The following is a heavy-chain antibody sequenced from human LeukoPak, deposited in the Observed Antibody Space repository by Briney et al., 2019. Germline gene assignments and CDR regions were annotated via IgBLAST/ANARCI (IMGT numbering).Heavy chain of an antibody. CDR3: AKDQNFGGYYYFDY. Sequence: GGSLRLSCAASGFTFSSYGMHWVRQAPGKGLEWVAVISYDGSNKYYADSVKGRFTISRDNSKNTLYLQMNSLRAEDTAVYYCAKDQNFGGYYYFDYWGQGTLVTVSS. V-gene: IGHV3-30*18. CDR1: GFTFSSYG. D-gene: IGHD2-21*01. CDR2: ISYDGSNK. J-gene: IGHJ4*02.